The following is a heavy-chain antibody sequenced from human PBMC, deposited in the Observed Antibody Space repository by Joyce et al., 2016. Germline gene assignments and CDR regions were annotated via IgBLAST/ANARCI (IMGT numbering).Heavy chain of an antibody. CDR1: GGSVSSGSYY. D-gene: IGHD3-3*02. Sequence: QVQLQESGPGLVKPSETLSLTCTVSGGSVSSGSYYWSWSRQPPGKGLEWIGYIYYSGSTNYNPSLKSRVTISVDTSKNQCSLKLSSVTAADTAVYYCASHFRGDAFDIWGQGTMVTVSS. V-gene: IGHV4-61*01. CDR2: IYYSGST. CDR3: ASHFRGDAFDI. J-gene: IGHJ3*02.